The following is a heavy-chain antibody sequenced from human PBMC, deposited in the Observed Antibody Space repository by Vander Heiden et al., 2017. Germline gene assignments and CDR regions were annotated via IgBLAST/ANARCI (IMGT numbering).Heavy chain of an antibody. CDR1: GFTFSSYS. V-gene: IGHV3-21*01. D-gene: IGHD5-12*01. CDR3: ARDRGGDGRWLQPGGFGY. CDR2: ISSSSSYI. J-gene: IGHJ4*02. Sequence: EVQLVESGGGLVKPGGSLRLSCAASGFTFSSYSRNWVRQVPGKGLEWVSSISSSSSYIYYADSVKGRFTISRDNAKNSLYLQMNSLRAEDTAVYYCARDRGGDGRWLQPGGFGYWGQGTLVTVSS.